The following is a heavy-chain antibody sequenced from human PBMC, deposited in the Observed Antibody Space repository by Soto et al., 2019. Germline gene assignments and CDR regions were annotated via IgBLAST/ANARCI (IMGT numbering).Heavy chain of an antibody. V-gene: IGHV1-69*13. CDR2: IVPNFGTP. Sequence: GASVKVSCKASGGTFSRYTFNWVRQAPGQGLEWMGGIVPNFGTPNYAPTFQDRVAITADESTNTAYMEINGLTSEDTAIYYCARGGYIDPSRHFDVWGQGTLVTVSS. D-gene: IGHD5-18*01. J-gene: IGHJ3*01. CDR1: GGTFSRYT. CDR3: ARGGYIDPSRHFDV.